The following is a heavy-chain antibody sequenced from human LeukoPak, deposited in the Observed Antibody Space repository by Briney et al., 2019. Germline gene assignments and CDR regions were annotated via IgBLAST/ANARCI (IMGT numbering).Heavy chain of an antibody. CDR1: GYSISSGYY. CDR2: IYHSGST. CDR3: ARDRIGQHDY. V-gene: IGHV4-38-2*02. Sequence: PSETLSLTCTVSGYSISSGYYWGWIRQPPGKGLEWIGSIYHSGSTYYNPSLKSRVTISVDTSKNQFSLKLSSVTAADTAVYYCARDRIGQHDYWGQGTLVTVSS. D-gene: IGHD2/OR15-2a*01. J-gene: IGHJ4*02.